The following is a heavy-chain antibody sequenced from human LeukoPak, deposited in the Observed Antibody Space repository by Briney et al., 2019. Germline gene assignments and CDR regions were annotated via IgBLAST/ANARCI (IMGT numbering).Heavy chain of an antibody. V-gene: IGHV4-31*03. CDR2: IFYTGST. CDR3: ARSPGIWNKYGRLEY. D-gene: IGHD1/OR15-1a*01. CDR1: GDSISSGGHY. J-gene: IGHJ4*02. Sequence: SETLSLTCTVSGDSISSGGHYWNWIRQRPGKGLEWFGYIFYTGSTYYNPSLKSRVAISVDTSKNQFSLKLSSVTAADTAVYYCARSPGIWNKYGRLEYWGQGALVTVSS.